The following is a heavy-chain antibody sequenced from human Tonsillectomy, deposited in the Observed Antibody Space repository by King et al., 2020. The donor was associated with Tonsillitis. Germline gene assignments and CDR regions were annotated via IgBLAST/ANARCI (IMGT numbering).Heavy chain of an antibody. CDR3: AKDAGLTGIRPWYLDL. CDR1: GFTFDDYA. J-gene: IGHJ2*01. D-gene: IGHD1-20*01. Sequence: VQLVESGGGLVQPGRSLRLSCAASGFTFDDYAMHWVRQAPGKGLEWVAGISWNSGSRGYADSVKGRFAISRDNAKNSLYLQMNSLRTEDTALYYCAKDAGLTGIRPWYLDLWGRGTLVTVSS. V-gene: IGHV3-9*01. CDR2: ISWNSGSR.